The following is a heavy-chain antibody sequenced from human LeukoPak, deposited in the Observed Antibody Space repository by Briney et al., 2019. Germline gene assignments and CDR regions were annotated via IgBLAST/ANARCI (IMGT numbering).Heavy chain of an antibody. D-gene: IGHD2-15*01. Sequence: GGSLRLSCAASGFTFSSYAMSWVRQAPGKGLEWVSAISGSGDSTYYADSVKGRFTISRDNSKNTLYLQMNSLRAEDTAVYYCAKAGAVVVVAAKYFDYWGQGTLVTVSS. V-gene: IGHV3-23*01. J-gene: IGHJ4*02. CDR1: GFTFSSYA. CDR2: ISGSGDST. CDR3: AKAGAVVVVAAKYFDY.